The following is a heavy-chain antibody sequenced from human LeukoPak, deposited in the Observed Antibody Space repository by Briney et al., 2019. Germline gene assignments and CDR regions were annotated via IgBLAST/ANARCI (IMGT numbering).Heavy chain of an antibody. V-gene: IGHV3-23*01. CDR3: AKRHDSGGYYYFDF. CDR2: ISGCGGVT. D-gene: IGHD2-21*01. CDR1: GFTFSSYA. J-gene: IGHJ4*02. Sequence: GGSLRLSCAASGFTFSSYAMGWVRQAPGKGLEWVSVISGCGGVTSSADSVKGRFTISRDNSKSTLFLLMNSLRAEDTAVYYCAKRHDSGGYYYFDFWGQGTLVTFSS.